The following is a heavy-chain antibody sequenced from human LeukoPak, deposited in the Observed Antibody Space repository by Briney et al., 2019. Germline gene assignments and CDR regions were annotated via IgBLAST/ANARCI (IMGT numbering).Heavy chain of an antibody. CDR3: TTYKSGHY. CDR1: GFTFSAYE. J-gene: IGHJ4*02. V-gene: IGHV3-73*01. Sequence: GGSLKLYCAASGFTFSAYEMSWVRQASGKGLEWVGRITNKANNYATAYAASLKGRFIISRDDSKNTAYLQMSRLRTEDTALYYCTTYKSGHYWGQGTLVTVSS. D-gene: IGHD6-19*01. CDR2: ITNKANNYAT.